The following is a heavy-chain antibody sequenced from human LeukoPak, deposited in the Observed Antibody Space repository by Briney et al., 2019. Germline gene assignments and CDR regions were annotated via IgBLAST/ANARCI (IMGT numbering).Heavy chain of an antibody. Sequence: GGSLRLSCEASGFPFSDYAMTWVRQAPGKGLEWVSSIKGGGGGSSYADSVKGRFTMTRDNSKNTLYLQMNSLRAEDTAVYYCAKEAEAGIFDYWGQGTLVTVSS. V-gene: IGHV3-23*01. CDR1: GFPFSDYA. CDR2: IKGGGGGS. J-gene: IGHJ4*02. D-gene: IGHD6-19*01. CDR3: AKEAEAGIFDY.